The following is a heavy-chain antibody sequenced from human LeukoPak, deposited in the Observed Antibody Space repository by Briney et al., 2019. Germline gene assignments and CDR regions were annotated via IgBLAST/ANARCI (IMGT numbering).Heavy chain of an antibody. CDR2: ISHSGTT. D-gene: IGHD3-3*01. Sequence: KPSETLSLTCAVSGGSFSDYYWTWIRLPPGKGLEWIGEISHSGTTDSDPSLKSRVTISLDTSKKQLSLKLTYVTAADTALYFCARGRFSWQAPSAFWGQGTLVTVSS. CDR1: GGSFSDYY. V-gene: IGHV4-34*01. CDR3: ARGRFSWQAPSAF. J-gene: IGHJ4*02.